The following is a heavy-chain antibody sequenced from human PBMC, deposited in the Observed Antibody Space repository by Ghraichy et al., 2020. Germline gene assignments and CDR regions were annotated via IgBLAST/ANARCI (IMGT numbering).Heavy chain of an antibody. CDR1: GGSVSSGSYY. CDR3: TREAAGAADY. CDR2: IYYSGST. D-gene: IGHD6-25*01. V-gene: IGHV4-61*03. Sequence: SETLSLTCTVSGGSVSSGSYYWSWIRQPPGKGLEWIGYIYYSGSTNYNPSLKSRVTISVDTSKNRFSLTLSSMTAADTAVYFCTREAAGAADYWGQGTLVTVSS. J-gene: IGHJ4*02.